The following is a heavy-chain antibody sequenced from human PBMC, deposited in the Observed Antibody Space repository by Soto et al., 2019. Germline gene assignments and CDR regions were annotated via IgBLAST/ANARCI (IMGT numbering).Heavy chain of an antibody. CDR2: IRWSSGTL. D-gene: IGHD3-3*01. CDR3: EKDCGSGRSVSCQPQIDI. Sequence: EVQLVASGGGLVQPGRSLRLSFSASGFTFDEYAMHWVLQAPGKGLGCVSVIRWSSGTLGFAESVKGRFTISRDNDRNDLDLEMNSLRTEYTAIYFCEKDCGSGRSVSCQPQIDIWGQGALVTGSS. CDR1: GFTFDEYA. V-gene: IGHV3-9*01. J-gene: IGHJ4*02.